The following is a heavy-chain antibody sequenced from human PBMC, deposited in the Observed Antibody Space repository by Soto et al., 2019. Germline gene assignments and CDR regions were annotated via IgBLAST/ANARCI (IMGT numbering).Heavy chain of an antibody. CDR3: ARALRGYSGYDFHFDY. V-gene: IGHV4-30-4*01. CDR2: IYYSGST. Sequence: PSETLSLTCTVSGGSISSGDYYWSWIRHPPGKGLEWIGYIYYSGSTYYNPSLKSRVTISVDTSKNQFSLKLSSVTAADTAVYYCARALRGYSGYDFHFDYWGQGTLVTVSS. D-gene: IGHD5-12*01. J-gene: IGHJ4*02. CDR1: GGSISSGDYY.